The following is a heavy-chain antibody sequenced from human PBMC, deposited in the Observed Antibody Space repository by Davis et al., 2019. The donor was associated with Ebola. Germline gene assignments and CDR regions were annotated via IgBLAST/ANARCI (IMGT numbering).Heavy chain of an antibody. CDR2: IYYSGST. D-gene: IGHD3-10*01. Sequence: PSETLSLTCTVSGGSISSYYWSWIRQPPGKGLEWIGYIYYSGSTNYNPSLKSRVTISVDTSKNQFSLKLSSVTAADTAVYYCARGPMDYGSEDYWGQGTLVTVSS. J-gene: IGHJ4*02. V-gene: IGHV4-59*01. CDR1: GGSISSYY. CDR3: ARGPMDYGSEDY.